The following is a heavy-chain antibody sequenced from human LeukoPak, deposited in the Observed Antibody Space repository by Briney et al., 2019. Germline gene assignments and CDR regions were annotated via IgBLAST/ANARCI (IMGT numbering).Heavy chain of an antibody. Sequence: PAGSLKLSCAASGFTFSSYAMSWVRQAPGKGLEWVSAITGSGSDTFHADSVKGRFTISRDNSKNALYLQMNSLRAEDTAVYYCAKGSSGHRPYHFDYWGQGTLVTVSS. CDR3: AKGSSGHRPYHFDY. V-gene: IGHV3-23*01. J-gene: IGHJ4*02. CDR2: ITGSGSDT. CDR1: GFTFSSYA. D-gene: IGHD3-10*01.